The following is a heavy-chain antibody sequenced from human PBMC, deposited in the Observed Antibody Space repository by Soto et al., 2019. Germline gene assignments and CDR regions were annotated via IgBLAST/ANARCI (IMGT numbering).Heavy chain of an antibody. CDR1: GGSLSSTSW. CDR2: IYHSVTT. D-gene: IGHD2-2*01. J-gene: IGHJ4*02. Sequence: SETLSLTCAVCGGSLSSTSWWTWVRQSPGRGLEWIGEIYHSVTTNYSPSLKSRVNIAVDMSTNHLSLTLISVTAADTAVYYCASPAIAHFDYWCTGILQTV. V-gene: IGHV4-4*02. CDR3: ASPAIAHFDY.